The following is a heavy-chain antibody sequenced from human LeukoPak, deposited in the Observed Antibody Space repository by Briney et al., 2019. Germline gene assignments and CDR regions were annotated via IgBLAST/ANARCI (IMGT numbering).Heavy chain of an antibody. D-gene: IGHD1-26*01. CDR3: ARHFGYYPPNWHYFDY. Sequence: PSETLSLTCAVHGGSFSGYYWSWIRQPPGKGLEWIGEINHSGSTNYNPSLKSRVTISVDTSKNQFSLKLSSVTAADTAVYYCARHFGYYPPNWHYFDYWGQGTLVTVSS. J-gene: IGHJ4*02. V-gene: IGHV4-34*01. CDR2: INHSGST. CDR1: GGSFSGYY.